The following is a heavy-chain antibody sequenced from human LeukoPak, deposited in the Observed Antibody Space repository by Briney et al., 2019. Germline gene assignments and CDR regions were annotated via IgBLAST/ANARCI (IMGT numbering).Heavy chain of an antibody. CDR1: GFTFSSYG. CDR2: ISSSSSSR. J-gene: IGHJ2*01. V-gene: IGHV3-21*01. D-gene: IGHD3-10*01. Sequence: GGSLRLSCAASGFTFSSYGMSWVRQAPGKGLEWLSSISSSSSSRYYGDSVKGRFTISRDNAKNSLYLQMNSLRAEDTAVYYCAREDYYGSGSPWYFDLWGRGTLVTVSS. CDR3: AREDYYGSGSPWYFDL.